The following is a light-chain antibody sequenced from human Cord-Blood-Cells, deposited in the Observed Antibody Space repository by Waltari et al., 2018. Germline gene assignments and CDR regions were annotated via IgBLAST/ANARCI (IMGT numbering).Light chain of an antibody. Sequence: FMLTQPHSVSESPGKTVTISCTRSSGSIASNYLQCHQQRPVSSPTTVIYEDNQRPSGVPDRFSGSIDSSSNSASLTISGLKTEDEADYYCQSYDSSNRVFGGGTKLTVL. CDR1: SGSIASNY. CDR3: QSYDSSNRV. CDR2: EDN. V-gene: IGLV6-57*01. J-gene: IGLJ3*02.